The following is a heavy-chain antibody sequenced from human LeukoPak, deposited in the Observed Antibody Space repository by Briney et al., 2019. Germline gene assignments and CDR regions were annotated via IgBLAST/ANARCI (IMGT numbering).Heavy chain of an antibody. J-gene: IGHJ6*02. Sequence: GGSLRLSFADSGFTFRDCYMSWIRQARGKGLEWLSYISSSGSTIYYADSVKGRFTISRDNAKNSLYLQMNSLRAEDTAVYYCARDSTVVAAAGFYYYYGMDVWGQGTTVTVSS. D-gene: IGHD6-13*01. CDR1: GFTFRDCY. V-gene: IGHV3-11*01. CDR3: ARDSTVVAAAGFYYYYGMDV. CDR2: ISSSGSTI.